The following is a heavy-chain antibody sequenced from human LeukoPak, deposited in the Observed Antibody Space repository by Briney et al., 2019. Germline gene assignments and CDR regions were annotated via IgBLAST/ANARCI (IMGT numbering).Heavy chain of an antibody. V-gene: IGHV1-18*01. J-gene: IGHJ6*02. CDR1: GYTFTSYG. CDR3: ARSYYDILTGSIPYYYYYGMDV. D-gene: IGHD3-9*01. CDR2: ISAYNGNT. Sequence: EASVTVSCMASGYTFTSYGISWVRQAPGQGLDGMGWISAYNGNTNYAQKLQGRVTMTTDTSTSTAYMELRSLRSDDTAVYYCARSYYDILTGSIPYYYYYGMDVWGQGTTVTVSS.